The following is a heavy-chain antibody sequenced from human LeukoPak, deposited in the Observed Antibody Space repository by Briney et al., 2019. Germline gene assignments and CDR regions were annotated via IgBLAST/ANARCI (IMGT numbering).Heavy chain of an antibody. CDR3: ARVNPGPRHSAYCGGDCYSRRHDAFDI. J-gene: IGHJ3*02. CDR2: INPSGGST. Sequence: ASVKVSSTASGYTFTRYYMHWVRQAPGQGLEWMGIINPSGGSTSYAQKFQGRVTMTRDTSTSTVYLELSSLRSEDTAVYYCARVNPGPRHSAYCGGDCYSRRHDAFDIWGQGTMVTVSS. D-gene: IGHD2-21*02. CDR1: GYTFTRYY. V-gene: IGHV1-46*01.